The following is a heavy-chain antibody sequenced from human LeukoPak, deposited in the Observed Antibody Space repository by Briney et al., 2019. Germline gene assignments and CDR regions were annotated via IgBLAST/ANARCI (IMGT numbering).Heavy chain of an antibody. CDR2: ISGDGVSP. Sequence: GGSLRLSCAASGFTFNNYALAWVRQTPERGLECVSAISGDGVSPYYVDSVRGRFTISRDNSKNTLYLQMNSLRAEDTAVYYCAKDAVSSSWYTGGVYWGQGTLVTVSS. V-gene: IGHV3-23*01. CDR3: AKDAVSSSWYTGGVY. D-gene: IGHD6-13*01. J-gene: IGHJ4*02. CDR1: GFTFNNYA.